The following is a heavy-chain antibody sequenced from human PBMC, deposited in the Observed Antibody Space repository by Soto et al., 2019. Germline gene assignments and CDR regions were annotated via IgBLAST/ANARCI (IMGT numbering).Heavy chain of an antibody. V-gene: IGHV3-30*18. CDR1: GFTFSSYG. CDR2: ISNDGNNK. D-gene: IGHD2-2*01. Sequence: QVQLVESGGGVVQPGRSLRLSCAASGFTFSSYGMHWVRQAPGKGLEWVAVISNDGNNKYYADSVKGRFTTSRDNSKNTLYLQMNSLRGNDTAVYYCAKDSYCSRTNCPTGSSGGSWGQGTLVTVSS. CDR3: AKDSYCSRTNCPTGSSGGS. J-gene: IGHJ5*02.